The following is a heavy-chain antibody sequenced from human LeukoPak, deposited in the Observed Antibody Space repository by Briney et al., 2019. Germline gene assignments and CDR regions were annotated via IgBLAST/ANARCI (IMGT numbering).Heavy chain of an antibody. V-gene: IGHV1-69*05. D-gene: IGHD3-22*01. CDR2: ITPILGAA. J-gene: IGHJ6*03. Sequence: SVTVPFTSSVCTFIIYAISWVRQAPGQGLEWMGGITPILGAANYAPKFQGRVTITTDESTSTAYMELSSLRSEDTAIYYCARSSGYSYYYYMDVWGKGTTVTVSS. CDR3: ARSSGYSYYYYMDV. CDR1: VCTFIIYA.